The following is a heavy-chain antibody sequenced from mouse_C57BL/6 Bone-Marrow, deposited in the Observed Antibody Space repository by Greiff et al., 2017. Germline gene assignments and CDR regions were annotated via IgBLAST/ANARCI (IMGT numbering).Heavy chain of an antibody. CDR2: IHPNSGST. J-gene: IGHJ2*01. CDR1: GYTFTSYW. D-gene: IGHD3-2*02. V-gene: IGHV1-64*01. Sequence: VQLQQSGAELVKPGASVKLSCKASGYTFTSYWLHWLKPRPGQGLVWIGMIHPNSGSTNYNEKFKSKATLTVDKSSSTAYMQLSSLTSEDSAVYYCARPLRQLRLKNDGGTGTTRTVSA. CDR3: ARPLRQLRLKND.